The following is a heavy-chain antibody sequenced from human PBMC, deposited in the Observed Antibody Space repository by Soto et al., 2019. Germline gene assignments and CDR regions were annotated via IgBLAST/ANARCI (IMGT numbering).Heavy chain of an antibody. V-gene: IGHV4-34*01. CDR1: GGSFSGYY. J-gene: IGHJ6*03. CDR3: ARGGGSKYYDFWSGYLGVYYMDV. CDR2: INHSGST. D-gene: IGHD3-3*01. Sequence: QVQLQQWGAGLLKPSETLSLTCAVYGGSFSGYYWSWIRQPPGKGLEWIGEINHSGSTNYNPSLKSRVTISVDTSKNQCSLKLSSVTAADTAVYYCARGGGSKYYDFWSGYLGVYYMDVWGKGTTVTVSS.